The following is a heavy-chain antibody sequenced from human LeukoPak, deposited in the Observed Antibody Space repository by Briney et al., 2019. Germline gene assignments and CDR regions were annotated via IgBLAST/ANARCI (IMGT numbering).Heavy chain of an antibody. CDR3: ARDIPVGSSSWGRWFDP. CDR2: IYYSGST. Sequence: SETLSLTCTVSGGSISSYYWSWIRQPPGKGLEWIGYIYYSGSTNYNPSLKSRVTISVDTSKNQSSLKLSSVTAADTAVYYCARDIPVGSSSWGRWFDPWGQGTLVTVSS. V-gene: IGHV4-59*01. J-gene: IGHJ5*02. CDR1: GGSISSYY. D-gene: IGHD6-13*01.